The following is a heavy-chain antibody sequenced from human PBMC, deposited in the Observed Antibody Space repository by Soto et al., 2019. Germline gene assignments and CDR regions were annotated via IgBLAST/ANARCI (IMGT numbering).Heavy chain of an antibody. CDR1: GFTFSDYH. CDR2: ISRSGDNT. V-gene: IGHV3-11*01. CDR3: SRYSTMCRGGIRYAFDI. Sequence: GGSLRLSCAASGFTFSDYHMNWIRQAPGKGLEWVSSISRSGDNTYYADSMKGRFTISRDNAKNSLYLQMNSLRAEDTALYYCSRYSTMCRGGIRYAFDIWGQGTMVTVSS. J-gene: IGHJ3*02. D-gene: IGHD3-10*01.